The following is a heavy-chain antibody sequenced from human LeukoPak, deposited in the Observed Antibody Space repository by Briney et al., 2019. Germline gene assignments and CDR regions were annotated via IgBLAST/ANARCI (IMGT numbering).Heavy chain of an antibody. CDR2: INPSGGST. CDR3: ARVSSGDTAMVAFDY. J-gene: IGHJ4*02. Sequence: ASVKVSCKASGYTFTGYYMHWVRQAPGQGLEWMGIINPSGGSTSYAQKFQGRVTMTRDTSTSTVYMELSSLRSEDTAVYYCARVSSGDTAMVAFDYWGQGTLVTVSS. V-gene: IGHV1-46*01. D-gene: IGHD5-18*01. CDR1: GYTFTGYY.